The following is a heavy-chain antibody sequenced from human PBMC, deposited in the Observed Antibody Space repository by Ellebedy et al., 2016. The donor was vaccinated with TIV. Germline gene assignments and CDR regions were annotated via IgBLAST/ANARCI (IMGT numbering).Heavy chain of an antibody. CDR2: INPNIGGT. CDR3: ARCTGYSSGWYRGDFFDY. J-gene: IGHJ4*02. Sequence: AASVTVSCKASGYTFTGYYMHLVRQAPGHGLEWMGLINPNIGGTNYPQQFQGWVTMTRDTCISTAYMELSRLRSDDTAVYYGARCTGYSSGWYRGDFFDYWGQGTLVTVSS. V-gene: IGHV1-2*04. D-gene: IGHD6-19*01. CDR1: GYTFTGYY.